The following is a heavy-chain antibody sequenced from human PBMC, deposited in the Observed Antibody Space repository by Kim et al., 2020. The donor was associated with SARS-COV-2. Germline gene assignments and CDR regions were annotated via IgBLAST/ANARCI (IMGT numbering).Heavy chain of an antibody. CDR3: ARVSSRWRIQAYWFDP. CDR1: GFTFSSYA. V-gene: IGHV3-30-3*01. J-gene: IGHJ5*02. CDR2: ISYDGSNK. Sequence: GGSLRLSCAASGFTFSSYAMHWVRQAPGKGLEWVAVISYDGSNKYYADSVKARFTISRDNSKNTLNLQMNSLRPKDTAVYFCARVSSRWRIQAYWFDPWGQGTLGSVSS. D-gene: IGHD2-15*01.